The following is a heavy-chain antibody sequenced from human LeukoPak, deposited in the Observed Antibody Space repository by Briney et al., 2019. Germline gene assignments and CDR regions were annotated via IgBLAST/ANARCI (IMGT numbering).Heavy chain of an antibody. CDR3: AKDLYGSGWYNYFDP. D-gene: IGHD6-19*01. CDR2: ISYDGSNK. V-gene: IGHV3-30-3*01. Sequence: GGSLRLSCAASGFTFSSYAMHWVRQAPGKGLEWVAVISYDGSNKYYADSVKGRFTISRDNSKNTLYLQMNSLRTEDTAVYHCAKDLYGSGWYNYFDPWGQGALVTVSS. J-gene: IGHJ5*02. CDR1: GFTFSSYA.